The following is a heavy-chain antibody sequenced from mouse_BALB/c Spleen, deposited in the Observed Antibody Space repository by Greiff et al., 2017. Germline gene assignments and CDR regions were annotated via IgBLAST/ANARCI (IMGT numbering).Heavy chain of an antibody. CDR3: ARGITTVVDGFAY. V-gene: IGHV5-6-5*01. Sequence: EVQLVESGGGLVKPGGSLKLSCAASGFTFSSYAMSWVRQTPEKRLEWVASISSGGSTYYPDSVKGRFTISRDNARNILYLQMSSLRSEDTAMYYCARGITTVVDGFAYWGQGTLVTVSA. CDR2: ISSGGST. D-gene: IGHD1-1*01. CDR1: GFTFSSYA. J-gene: IGHJ3*01.